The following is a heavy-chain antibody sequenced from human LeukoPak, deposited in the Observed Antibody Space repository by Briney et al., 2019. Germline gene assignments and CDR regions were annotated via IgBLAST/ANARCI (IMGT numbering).Heavy chain of an antibody. CDR1: GGSISSSSYY. J-gene: IGHJ4*02. V-gene: IGHV4-39*07. CDR2: IYYSGST. CDR3: ARGYDSSGSIDY. D-gene: IGHD3-22*01. Sequence: SETLSLTCKVSGGSISSSSYYWGWIRQPPGKGLEWIGSIYYSGSTYYNPSLKSRVTISVDTSKNQFSLKLSSVTAADTAMYYCARGYDSSGSIDYWGQGTLVTVSS.